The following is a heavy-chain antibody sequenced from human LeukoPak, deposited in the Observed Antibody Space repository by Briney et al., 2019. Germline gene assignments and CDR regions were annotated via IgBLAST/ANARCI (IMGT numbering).Heavy chain of an antibody. V-gene: IGHV3-66*01. CDR1: GFTVSTNY. Sequence: GGSVRLSCAASGFTVSTNYMSWVRQAPGKGLEWVSVIYSGGSTYYADSVKGRFTISRDNSENTLSLQVNSLRAEDTAVYYCVREYYDILTGYEGWFDPWGQGTLVTVSS. D-gene: IGHD3-9*01. J-gene: IGHJ5*02. CDR3: VREYYDILTGYEGWFDP. CDR2: IYSGGST.